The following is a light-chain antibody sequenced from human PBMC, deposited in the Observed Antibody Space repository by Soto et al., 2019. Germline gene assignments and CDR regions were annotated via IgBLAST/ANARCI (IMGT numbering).Light chain of an antibody. CDR2: GTS. Sequence: EIVMTQSPVALSVSPGESAAISCRASQSVGSNFAWYTQRPGQAPRVLIYGTSTRATGVPARFSGSGSGTDFTLTISSLQSEDFAVSYCQQYNKWPYTFGQGNRLAIK. CDR3: QQYNKWPYT. CDR1: QSVGSN. J-gene: IGKJ2*01. V-gene: IGKV3-15*01.